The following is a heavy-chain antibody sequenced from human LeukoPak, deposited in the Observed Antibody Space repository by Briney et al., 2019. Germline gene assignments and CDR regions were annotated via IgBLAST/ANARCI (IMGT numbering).Heavy chain of an antibody. D-gene: IGHD5-24*01. CDR3: ARRIQGMAPYYFDY. V-gene: IGHV3-74*01. CDR2: INRDGGST. CDR1: GFTFSSYW. J-gene: IGHJ4*02. Sequence: HPGGSLRLSCTASGFTFSSYWMHWVRQAPGKGRVWVSRINRDGGSTSYADSVKGRFTISRDNSKHTLYLQMNSLRAEDTAVYYCARRIQGMAPYYFDYWGQGTLVTASS.